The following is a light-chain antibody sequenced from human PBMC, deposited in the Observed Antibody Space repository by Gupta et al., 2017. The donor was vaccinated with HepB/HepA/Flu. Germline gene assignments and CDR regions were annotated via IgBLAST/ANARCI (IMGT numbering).Light chain of an antibody. J-gene: IGKJ4*01. CDR3: QHAKSFPIT. V-gene: IGKV1-12*01. Sequence: DIQFTQSPSSVSASVGARFSSHCRASQGINSWLTWNQQKGGKAPKLLIYAASTLQDRVPSRCSGSGSGTDFTITISSLQPEDFATYYCQHAKSFPITFGGGTKVEIK. CDR2: AAS. CDR1: QGINSW.